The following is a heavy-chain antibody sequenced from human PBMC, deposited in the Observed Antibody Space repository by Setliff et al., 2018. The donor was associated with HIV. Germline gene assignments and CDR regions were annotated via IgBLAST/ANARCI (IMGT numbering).Heavy chain of an antibody. D-gene: IGHD3-10*01. Sequence: ASVKVSCKASGYTFTSYGISWVRQAPGQGLEWMGWISGYNGYTNYAQNLQGRVTMTTDTSTSTAYMELRSLRSDDTAVYYCAGSRITMVRGAAYYYWGQGTLVTVSS. CDR1: GYTFTSYG. J-gene: IGHJ4*02. CDR2: ISGYNGYT. V-gene: IGHV1-18*01. CDR3: AGSRITMVRGAAYYY.